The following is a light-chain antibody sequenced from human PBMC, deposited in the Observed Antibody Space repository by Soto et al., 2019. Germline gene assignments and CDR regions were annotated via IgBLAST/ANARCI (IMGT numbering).Light chain of an antibody. CDR1: QNVYNN. J-gene: IGKJ4*01. CDR3: QQCRNWPLT. Sequence: EIVMTQSPATLSVSPGEGATLSCKASQNVYNNLAWYQQRPGQPPRLLIYDASTRATGISVRFSGSGYGTEFTLTISSLQSEDFAVYFCQQCRNWPLTSGGGTKVDIK. CDR2: DAS. V-gene: IGKV3-15*01.